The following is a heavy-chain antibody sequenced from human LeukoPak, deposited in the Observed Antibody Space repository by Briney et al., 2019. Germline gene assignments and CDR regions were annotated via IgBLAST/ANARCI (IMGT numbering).Heavy chain of an antibody. CDR2: INPNSGGT. V-gene: IGHV1-2*02. CDR1: GYTFTGYY. J-gene: IGHJ5*02. CDR3: AREPSYQLPSSENWFDP. D-gene: IGHD2-2*01. Sequence: ASVKVSCKASGYTFTGYYMHWVRQAPGQGLEWMGWINPNSGGTNYAQKFQGRVTMTRDTSISTAYMELSRLRSDDTAVYYCAREPSYQLPSSENWFDPWGQGTLVTVSS.